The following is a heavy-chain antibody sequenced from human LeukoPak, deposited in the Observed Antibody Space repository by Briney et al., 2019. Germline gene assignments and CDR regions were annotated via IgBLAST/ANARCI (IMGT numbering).Heavy chain of an antibody. Sequence: SETLSLTCTVSGGSISSYYWSWIRQPPGRGLEWIGYIYNSGSTNYNPSLESRVTMPLDTSKNQFSLKLSSVTAADTAMYYCARHWVETTTPYRFDYWGQGTLVTVSS. D-gene: IGHD5-24*01. V-gene: IGHV4-59*08. CDR2: IYNSGST. CDR3: ARHWVETTTPYRFDY. CDR1: GGSISSYY. J-gene: IGHJ4*02.